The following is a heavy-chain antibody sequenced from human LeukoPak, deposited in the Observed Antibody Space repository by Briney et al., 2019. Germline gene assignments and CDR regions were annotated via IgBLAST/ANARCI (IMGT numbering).Heavy chain of an antibody. D-gene: IGHD2-15*01. V-gene: IGHV4-34*01. Sequence: PSETLSLTCAVYGGSFSGYYWSWIRQPPGKGLEWIGEINHSGSTNYNPSLKSRVTISVDTSKNQFSLKLSSVTAADTAVYYCARGKGYCSGGSCLRRWFDPWGQGTLVTVSS. J-gene: IGHJ5*02. CDR2: INHSGST. CDR3: ARGKGYCSGGSCLRRWFDP. CDR1: GGSFSGYY.